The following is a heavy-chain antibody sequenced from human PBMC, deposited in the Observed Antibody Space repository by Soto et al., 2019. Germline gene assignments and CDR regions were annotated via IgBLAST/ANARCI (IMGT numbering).Heavy chain of an antibody. CDR2: IIPIFGTA. D-gene: IGHD2-15*01. J-gene: IGHJ4*02. CDR1: GGTFSSYA. CDR3: ALGDTVVRLDY. Sequence: QVQLVQSGAEVKKPGSSVKVSCKASGGTFSSYAISWVRQAPGQGLEWMGGIIPIFGTANYAQKFQGRVTITADESTSTAYMERGSRRAEDTAVYYCALGDTVVRLDYWGQGTLVTVSS. V-gene: IGHV1-69*12.